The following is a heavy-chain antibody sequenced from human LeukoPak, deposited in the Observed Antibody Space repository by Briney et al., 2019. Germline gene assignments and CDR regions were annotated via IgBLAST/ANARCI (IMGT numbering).Heavy chain of an antibody. V-gene: IGHV3-21*01. CDR3: ARAPAGAFDI. J-gene: IGHJ3*02. CDR1: A. Sequence: GALRLSCVASAMSWVRQAPGKGLEWVSSISSSSSYIYYADSVKGRFTISRDNAKNSLYLQMNSLRAEDTAVYYCARAPAGAFDIWGQGTMVTVSS. CDR2: ISSSSSYI.